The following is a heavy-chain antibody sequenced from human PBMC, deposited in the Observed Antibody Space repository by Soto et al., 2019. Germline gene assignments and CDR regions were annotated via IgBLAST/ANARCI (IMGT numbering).Heavy chain of an antibody. CDR1: GFTFDDYA. D-gene: IGHD2-2*01. V-gene: IGHV3-9*01. Sequence: EVQLVESGGGLVQPGRSLRLSCAASGFTFDDYAMHWVRQGPGKGLEWVSGIGSNSGSVGYADSVQGRFIISRDNAQNSLYLQMNSLRPEDTAWYYCAKGQRYCTSASCYFLPRVDDPWGRGTLVTVSS. CDR3: AKGQRYCTSASCYFLPRVDDP. J-gene: IGHJ5*02. CDR2: IGSNSGSV.